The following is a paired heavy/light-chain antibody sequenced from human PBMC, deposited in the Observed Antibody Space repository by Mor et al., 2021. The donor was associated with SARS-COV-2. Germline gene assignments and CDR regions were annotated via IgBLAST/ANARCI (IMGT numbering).Light chain of an antibody. CDR2: VNN. CDR3: GTWDSSLSAGV. Sequence: QSVLTQPPSVSAAPGQRVTISCSGSRSNIGNNEVSWYQQLPGTAPKLLLYVNNERPSGIPDRFSGSKSGTSATLDITGLQTGDEADYYCGTWDSSLSAGVFGGGTKLTVL. J-gene: IGLJ3*02. CDR1: RSNIGNNE. V-gene: IGLV1-51*01.
Heavy chain of an antibody. CDR2: IKQDGSEE. J-gene: IGHJ4*02. Sequence: EVQLVESGGGLVQPGGSLRLSCAASGFTFTTYWMTWVRQAPGKGLEWVATIKQDGSEEYYVDSVKGRFTVTRDNAKNSLYLQMNSLRADDTAVFYCARGHNSLGDYWGQGTLVTVSS. D-gene: IGHD1-20*01. V-gene: IGHV3-7*01. CDR3: ARGHNSLGDY. CDR1: GFTFTTYW.